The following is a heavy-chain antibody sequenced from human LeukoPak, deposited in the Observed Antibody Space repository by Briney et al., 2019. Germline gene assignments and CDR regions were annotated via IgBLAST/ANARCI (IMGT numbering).Heavy chain of an antibody. CDR3: ARAPGSGTYSLN. Sequence: KASETLSLTCTVSGGSISSSSYYWGWIRQPPGKGLEWIGSIYYSGSTYYNPSLKSRVTISVDTSKNQFSLKLNSVTAADTAVYYCARAPGSGTYSLNWGQGTLVTVSS. D-gene: IGHD3-10*01. J-gene: IGHJ4*02. CDR1: GGSISSSSYY. CDR2: IYYSGST. V-gene: IGHV4-39*07.